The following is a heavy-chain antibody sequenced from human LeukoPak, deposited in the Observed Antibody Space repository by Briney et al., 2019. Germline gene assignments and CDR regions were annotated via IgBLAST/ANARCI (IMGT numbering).Heavy chain of an antibody. J-gene: IGHJ2*01. V-gene: IGHV1-2*02. CDR2: INPNSGGT. CDR1: GYTFTGYY. CDR3: ARGFQDSFYGDYASSYWYFDL. D-gene: IGHD4-17*01. Sequence: EASVKVSCKASGYTFTGYYMHWVRQAPGQGLEWMGWINPNSGGTNYAQKFQGRVTMTRDTSISTAYMELSRLGSDDTAVYYCARGFQDSFYGDYASSYWYFDLWGRGTLVTVSS.